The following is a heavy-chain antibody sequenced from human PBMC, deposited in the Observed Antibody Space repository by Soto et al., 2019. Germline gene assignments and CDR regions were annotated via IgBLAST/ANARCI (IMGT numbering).Heavy chain of an antibody. D-gene: IGHD5-12*01. Sequence: SETLSLTCTVSGGSISSYYWSWIRQPPGKGLEWIGYIYYSGSTNYNPSLKSRVTISVDTSKNQFSLKLSSVTAADTAVYYCARMRLRGYSGYDLSLPYYYYYMDVWGKGTTVTVSS. CDR2: IYYSGST. CDR3: ARMRLRGYSGYDLSLPYYYYYMDV. CDR1: GGSISSYY. J-gene: IGHJ6*03. V-gene: IGHV4-59*08.